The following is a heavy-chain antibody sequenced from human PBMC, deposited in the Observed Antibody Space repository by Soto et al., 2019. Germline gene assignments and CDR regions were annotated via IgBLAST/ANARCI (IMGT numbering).Heavy chain of an antibody. CDR2: VSSSDSTV. CDR1: GFTFSEHY. D-gene: IGHD3-22*01. J-gene: IGHJ4*02. CDR3: ARDLGYYDSSGYFDY. Sequence: EGSVRLSCAGSGFTFSEHYMSWIRQAPGKGLEWISYVSSSDSTVYYADSVKGRFTISRDNAKNSLYLQMNSLRVEDTAVYYCARDLGYYDSSGYFDYWGQGTLVTVSS. V-gene: IGHV3-11*01.